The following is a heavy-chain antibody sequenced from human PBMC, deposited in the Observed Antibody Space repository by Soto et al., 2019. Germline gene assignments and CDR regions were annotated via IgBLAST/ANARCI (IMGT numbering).Heavy chain of an antibody. CDR3: ARRRLTIFGVVCSHYYGMDV. CDR2: INHSGST. J-gene: IGHJ6*02. CDR1: GGSFSGYY. D-gene: IGHD3-3*01. Sequence: QVQLQQWGAGLLKPSETLSLTCAVYGGSFSGYYWSWIRQPPGKGLEWMGEINHSGSTNYNPSLKSRVTISVDTSKNQFSLTLSSVTAADTAVYYCARRRLTIFGVVCSHYYGMDVWGQGTTVTVSS. V-gene: IGHV4-34*01.